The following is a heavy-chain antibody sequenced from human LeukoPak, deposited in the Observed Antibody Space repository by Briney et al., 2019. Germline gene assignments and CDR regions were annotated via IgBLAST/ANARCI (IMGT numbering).Heavy chain of an antibody. Sequence: GGSLRLSCAASGFTVSRNYMSWVRQAPGKGLEWVSVIYSGGRTYYADSVKGRFTISRDNSKNTLYLQMNRLRAEDTAVYYCAKEGLRNFDWYRAPTVIDPWGQGTLVTVSS. CDR2: IYSGGRT. CDR1: GFTVSRNY. D-gene: IGHD3-9*01. CDR3: AKEGLRNFDWYRAPTVIDP. J-gene: IGHJ5*02. V-gene: IGHV3-66*01.